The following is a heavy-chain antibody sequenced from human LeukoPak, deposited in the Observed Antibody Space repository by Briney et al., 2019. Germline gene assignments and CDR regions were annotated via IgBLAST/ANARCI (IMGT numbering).Heavy chain of an antibody. D-gene: IGHD5-18*01. CDR3: AKGGAYSYGWCDF. CDR2: ISGSGGRT. CDR1: GFTFSSYA. Sequence: GGSLRLSCAASGFTFSSYAMSWVRQAPGKGLEWVSAISGSGGRTYYVDSVKGRFTIPRDNSKNTLYLQMNSLRAEDTALYYCAKGGAYSYGWCDFWGQGTLVTVSS. V-gene: IGHV3-23*01. J-gene: IGHJ4*02.